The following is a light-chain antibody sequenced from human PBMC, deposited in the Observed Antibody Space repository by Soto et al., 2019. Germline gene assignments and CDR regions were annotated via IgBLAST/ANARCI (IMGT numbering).Light chain of an antibody. CDR2: GNS. CDR3: QSYDSGVSVV. Sequence: QSVLTQPPSVSGAPGQRVTISCTGSSSNIGAGYDVHWYQQLPGTAPKLHGNSNRPSGVPDRFSGSKSGTSASLAITGLQAEDESAYYCQSYDSGVSVVFGGGTKLTVL. J-gene: IGLJ2*01. CDR1: SSNIGAGYD. V-gene: IGLV1-40*01.